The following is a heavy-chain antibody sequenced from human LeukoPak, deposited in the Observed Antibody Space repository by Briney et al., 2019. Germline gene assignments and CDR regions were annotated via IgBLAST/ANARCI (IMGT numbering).Heavy chain of an antibody. CDR3: ARVPTEYYYDSSGYTNPYCFDY. V-gene: IGHV5-51*01. CDR2: IYPGDSDT. Sequence: GESLKISCKGSGYSFTSYWIGWVRQMPGKGLEWMGIIYPGDSDTRYSPSFQGQVTISADKSISTAYLQWSSLKASDTAMYYCARVPTEYYYDSSGYTNPYCFDYWGQGTLVTVSS. CDR1: GYSFTSYW. J-gene: IGHJ4*02. D-gene: IGHD3-22*01.